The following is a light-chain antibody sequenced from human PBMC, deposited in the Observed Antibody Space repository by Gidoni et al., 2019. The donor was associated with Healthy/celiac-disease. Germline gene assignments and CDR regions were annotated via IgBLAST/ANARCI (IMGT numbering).Light chain of an antibody. CDR3: QQRRGF. Sequence: EIVLTQSPATLSLSPGERATLSCRASQSVSSYLAWYQQKPGQAPRLLIYDASNRATGIPARFSGSGSGTDFTLTISSLEPEDFAVYYCQQRRGFFGPXTKVDIK. J-gene: IGKJ3*01. CDR1: QSVSSY. V-gene: IGKV3-11*01. CDR2: DAS.